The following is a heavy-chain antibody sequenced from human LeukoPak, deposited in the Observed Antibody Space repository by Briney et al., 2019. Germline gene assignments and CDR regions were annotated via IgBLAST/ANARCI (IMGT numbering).Heavy chain of an antibody. D-gene: IGHD6-19*01. J-gene: IGHJ4*02. CDR3: ASSAGALIDC. Sequence: GRSLRLSCAASGFIFSNYDMHWVRQAPGKGLEWVAVIWFDGSNKFYADSVKGRFTISRDNSKNTLYLQMNSLRAEDTAVYYCASSAGALIDCWGQGTLVIVSS. CDR2: IWFDGSNK. CDR1: GFIFSNYD. V-gene: IGHV3-33*08.